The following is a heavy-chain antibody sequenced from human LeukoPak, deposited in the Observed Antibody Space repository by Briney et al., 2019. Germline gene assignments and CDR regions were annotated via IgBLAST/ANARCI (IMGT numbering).Heavy chain of an antibody. CDR3: ARDGADPPFDY. V-gene: IGHV1-18*01. CDR1: GYTFTSYA. Sequence: ASVKVSCKASGYTFTSYAMHWVRQAPGQGLEWMGWISAYNGNTNYAQKLQGRVTMTTDTSTSTAYMELRSLRSDDTAVYYCARDGADPPFDYWGQGTLVTVSS. J-gene: IGHJ4*02. CDR2: ISAYNGNT. D-gene: IGHD3-16*01.